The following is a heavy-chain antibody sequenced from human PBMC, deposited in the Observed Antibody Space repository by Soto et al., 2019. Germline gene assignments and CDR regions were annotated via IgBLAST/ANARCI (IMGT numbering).Heavy chain of an antibody. J-gene: IGHJ4*02. CDR3: AKGIGNSGSLPVLDY. CDR2: ISGSGSPT. V-gene: IGHV3-23*01. Sequence: GGSLRLSCAASGFTFSSYAMNYIRQAPGKGLEWVSGISGSGSPTYYADSVRGRFTISRDNSKNTLYLQMNSLRGEDTAVYYCAKGIGNSGSLPVLDYWGQGTLVTVSS. CDR1: GFTFSSYA. D-gene: IGHD1-26*01.